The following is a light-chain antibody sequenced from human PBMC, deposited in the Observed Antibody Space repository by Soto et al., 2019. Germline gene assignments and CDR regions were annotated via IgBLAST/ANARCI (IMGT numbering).Light chain of an antibody. CDR2: GAS. J-gene: IGKJ1*01. Sequence: EIGMTQSPATLSVSRGERATLSCSASHSVSSNLAWYQQTPGQAPRLLIYGASTRATGSPARFSGSGSGTEFTLTISSLQSEDFAVYYCQQYNNWPTWTFGQGTKVDIK. V-gene: IGKV3-15*01. CDR1: HSVSSN. CDR3: QQYNNWPTWT.